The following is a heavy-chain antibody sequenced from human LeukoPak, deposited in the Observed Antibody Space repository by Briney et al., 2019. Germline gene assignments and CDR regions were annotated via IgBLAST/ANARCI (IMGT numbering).Heavy chain of an antibody. CDR3: ARATTVTSEFDY. CDR1: GGSISSYY. V-gene: IGHV4-59*12. CDR2: IYYSGSA. Sequence: SETLSLTCTVSGGSISSYYWSWIRQPPGKGLEWIGYIYYSGSANYNPSLKSRVTISVDRSKNQFSLKLSSVTAADTAVYYCARATTVTSEFDYWGQGTLVTVSS. D-gene: IGHD4-17*01. J-gene: IGHJ4*02.